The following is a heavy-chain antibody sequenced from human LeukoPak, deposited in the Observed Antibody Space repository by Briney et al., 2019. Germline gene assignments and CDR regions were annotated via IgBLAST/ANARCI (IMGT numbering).Heavy chain of an antibody. V-gene: IGHV1-69*13. D-gene: IGHD3-3*01. CDR3: ARGLPSLRFLEWSYYYYGMDV. CDR1: GGTFSSYA. CDR2: IIPIFGTA. J-gene: IGHJ6*02. Sequence: GASVKVSCKASGGTFSSYAISWVRQAPGQGLEWMGGIIPIFGTANYAQKFQGRVTITADESTSTAYMELSSLRSEDTAVYYCARGLPSLRFLEWSYYYYGMDVWGQGTTVTVSS.